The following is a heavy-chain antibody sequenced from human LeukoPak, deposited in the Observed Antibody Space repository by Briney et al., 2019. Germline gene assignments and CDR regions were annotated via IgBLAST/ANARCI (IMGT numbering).Heavy chain of an antibody. D-gene: IGHD3-16*01. J-gene: IGHJ3*02. V-gene: IGHV1-24*01. Sequence: ASVKVSCEVSGYTLTELSMHWVRQAPGKGLEWMGGFDPEDGETIYAQKFQGRVTVTEDTSTDTAYMELSSLRSEDTAVYYCARDKGGHDAFDIWGQGTMVTVSS. CDR1: GYTLTELS. CDR2: FDPEDGET. CDR3: ARDKGGHDAFDI.